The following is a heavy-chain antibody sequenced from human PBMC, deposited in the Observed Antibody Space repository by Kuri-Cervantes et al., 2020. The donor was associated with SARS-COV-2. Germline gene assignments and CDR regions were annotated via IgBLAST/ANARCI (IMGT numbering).Heavy chain of an antibody. D-gene: IGHD5-18*01. CDR1: VGTFSHTT. V-gene: IGHV4-34*12. Sequence: SETLSLTWYVCVGTFSHTTGSWIRQPPGKGLEWTGKIIHGGANYNPSLRSRVTISVDLSKAQFSLNLISVTAADTAVYYCARLGGYRSGYNWFDPWGQGTLVTVSS. CDR3: ARLGGYRSGYNWFDP. J-gene: IGHJ5*02. CDR2: IIHGGA.